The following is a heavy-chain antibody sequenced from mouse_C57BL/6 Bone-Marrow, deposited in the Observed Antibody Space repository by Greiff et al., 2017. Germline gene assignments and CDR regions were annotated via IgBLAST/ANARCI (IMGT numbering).Heavy chain of an antibody. Sequence: QVHVKQSGPELVKPGASVKLSCTASGYTFTSYDINWVQQRPGQGLEWIGWIYPRDGSTKYNEKFKGKATLTVDTSSSTAYMELHSLPSEDSAVYFCARLELDGSSGDWYFDVWGTGTTVTVSS. V-gene: IGHV1-85*01. CDR3: ARLELDGSSGDWYFDV. J-gene: IGHJ1*03. D-gene: IGHD1-1*01. CDR1: GYTFTSYD. CDR2: IYPRDGST.